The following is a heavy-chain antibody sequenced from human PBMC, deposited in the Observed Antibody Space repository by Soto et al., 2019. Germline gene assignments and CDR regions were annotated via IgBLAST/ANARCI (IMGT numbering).Heavy chain of an antibody. J-gene: IGHJ4*02. CDR3: AKVGNDFWSGFYFFDY. Sequence: GGSLRLSCAASGFPFSTYAMSWVRQTPGKGLEWVSAISGTGTSTYYADSVKGRFTISRDNSKNTLFLQMNSLRADDTAVYYCAKVGNDFWSGFYFFDYWGQGTLVTVSS. V-gene: IGHV3-23*01. CDR1: GFPFSTYA. CDR2: ISGTGTST. D-gene: IGHD3-3*01.